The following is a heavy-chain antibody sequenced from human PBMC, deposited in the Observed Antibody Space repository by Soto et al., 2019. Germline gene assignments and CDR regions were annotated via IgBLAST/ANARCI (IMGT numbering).Heavy chain of an antibody. CDR2: ISYDGSNK. CDR3: ARVSYSRAACSLSRNYGMDV. Sequence: PGGTLRLSCAASGFTFSSYAMHWVRQAPGKGLEWVAVISYDGSNKYYPDSVKGRFTSSRDNSKNTLYLQMHSPRAEDTAVYYCARVSYSRAACSLSRNYGMDVWGQGTTVTVSS. CDR1: GFTFSSYA. J-gene: IGHJ6*02. D-gene: IGHD6-13*01. V-gene: IGHV3-30-3*01.